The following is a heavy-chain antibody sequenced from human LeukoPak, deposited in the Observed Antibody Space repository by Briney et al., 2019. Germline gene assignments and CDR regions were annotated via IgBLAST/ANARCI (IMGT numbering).Heavy chain of an antibody. J-gene: IGHJ3*02. CDR1: GGSISSYF. CDR3: ARVLDLYKRGLDAFDI. V-gene: IGHV4-59*01. D-gene: IGHD5-24*01. Sequence: PSETLSLTCTVSGGSISSYFWSWIRQPPGKGLEGIGYVYYSGSTNYNPSLKRRVTISVDTSKKQFSLKLSSATAADTAVYYCARVLDLYKRGLDAFDIWGQGTMVTVSS. CDR2: VYYSGST.